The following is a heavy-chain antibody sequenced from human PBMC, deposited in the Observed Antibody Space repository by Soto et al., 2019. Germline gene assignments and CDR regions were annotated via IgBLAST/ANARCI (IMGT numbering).Heavy chain of an antibody. CDR3: TTPVRGVIGAFDI. J-gene: IGHJ3*02. CDR2: IKSKTDGGTT. Sequence: GGSLRLSCAASGFTFSNAWMSWVRQAPGKGLEWVGRIKSKTDGGTTNYAAPVKGRITISRDDSRKTLYLQMNSMKTEDTAVYYCTTPVRGVIGAFDIWGQGTMVTVSS. CDR1: GFTFSNAW. V-gene: IGHV3-15*01. D-gene: IGHD3-10*01.